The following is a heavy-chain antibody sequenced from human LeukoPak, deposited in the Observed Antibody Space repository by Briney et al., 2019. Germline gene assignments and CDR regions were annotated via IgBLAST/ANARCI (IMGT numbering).Heavy chain of an antibody. D-gene: IGHD2-2*01. CDR3: ARGPVPTDY. CDR1: GGSFSGYY. CDR2: INHSGST. Sequence: SETLSLTCAVYGGSFSGYYWSWIRQPPGKGLEWIGEINHSGSTNYNPSLKSRVTISVDTSKIQFSLKLSSVTAADTAVYYCARGPVPTDYWGQGTLVTVSS. J-gene: IGHJ4*02. V-gene: IGHV4-34*01.